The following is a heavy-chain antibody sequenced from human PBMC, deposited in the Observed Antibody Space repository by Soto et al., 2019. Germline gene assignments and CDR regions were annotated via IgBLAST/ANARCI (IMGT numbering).Heavy chain of an antibody. J-gene: IGHJ4*02. V-gene: IGHV4-34*01. CDR3: ARGYAYYYDSSGLALYYFDY. Sequence: SETPYLASPGSPGSFPGYYWTLTCELPGKGLEWIGEINHSGSTNYNPSLKSRVTISVDTSKNQFSLKLSSVTAADTAVYYCARGYAYYYDSSGLALYYFDYWGQG. D-gene: IGHD3-22*01. CDR2: INHSGST. CDR1: PGSFPGYY.